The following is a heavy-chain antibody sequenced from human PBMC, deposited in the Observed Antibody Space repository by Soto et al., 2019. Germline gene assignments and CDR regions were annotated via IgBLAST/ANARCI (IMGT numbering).Heavy chain of an antibody. Sequence: QVQLVQSGAEVKKPGASVKVSCKASGYTLNTYGITWVRQAPGQGLEWMGWISANNDHTNYPQKLQGRVTMTTDTSPSTAYMELRSLTSDDTDVYYFERGTYFASLGQGTLVTVSS. J-gene: IGHJ4*02. V-gene: IGHV1-18*01. CDR2: ISANNDHT. CDR1: GYTLNTYG. CDR3: ERGTYFAS.